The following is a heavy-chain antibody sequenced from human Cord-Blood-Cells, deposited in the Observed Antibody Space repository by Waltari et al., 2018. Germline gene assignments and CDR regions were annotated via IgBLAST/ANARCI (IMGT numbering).Heavy chain of an antibody. Sequence: QMQLVQSGPEVKKPGTSVKVSCKASGFTFTSSAVQWVRQARGQRLEWIGWIVVGSGNTNYAQKFQERVTITRDMSTSTAYMELSSLRSEDTAVYYCAADAYCGGDCYFEYWGQGTLVTVSS. CDR2: IVVGSGNT. CDR3: AADAYCGGDCYFEY. V-gene: IGHV1-58*01. J-gene: IGHJ4*02. CDR1: GFTFTSSA. D-gene: IGHD2-21*01.